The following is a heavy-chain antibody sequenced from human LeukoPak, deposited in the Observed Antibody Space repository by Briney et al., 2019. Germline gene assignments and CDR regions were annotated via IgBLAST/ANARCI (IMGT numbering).Heavy chain of an antibody. Sequence: GASVKVSCTASGYTVTSYGISWVRRAPGQGLGWMGWSSAYQGNTNYPQKRQSRVTMTTDTSTSTAYMERRSPRPDDTAVYYSARVHGENWFDPWGQGAPVTVSS. CDR1: GYTVTSYG. CDR3: ARVHGENWFDP. J-gene: IGHJ5*02. D-gene: IGHD4-17*01. CDR2: SSAYQGNT. V-gene: IGHV1-18*01.